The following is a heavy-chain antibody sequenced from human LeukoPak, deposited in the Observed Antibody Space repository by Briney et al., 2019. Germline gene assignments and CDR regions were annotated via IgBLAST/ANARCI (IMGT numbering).Heavy chain of an antibody. D-gene: IGHD3-3*01. J-gene: IGHJ4*02. CDR2: IYYSGST. CDR1: GGSISSYY. V-gene: IGHV4-59*06. CDR3: ASFLEWLFNFDY. Sequence: SETLSLTCSVSGGSISSYYWSWIRQPPGKGLEWIGYIYYSGSTYYNPSLKSRVTISVDTSKNQFSLKLSSVTAADTAVYYCASFLEWLFNFDYWGQGTLVTVSS.